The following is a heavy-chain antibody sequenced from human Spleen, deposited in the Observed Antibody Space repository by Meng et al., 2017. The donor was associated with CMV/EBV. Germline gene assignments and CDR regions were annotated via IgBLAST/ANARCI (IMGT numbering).Heavy chain of an antibody. V-gene: IGHV3-23*01. D-gene: IGHD3-3*01. J-gene: IGHJ4*02. CDR2: ISGSGGST. CDR3: AKGNYDFWSGYPPKY. Sequence: GGSLRLSCAASGFTFSTYALSWVRQAPGKGLEWVSAISGSGGSTYYADSVKGRFTFSRDNSKNTLYLQMNSLRAADTTVYYCAKGNYDFWSGYPPKYWGQGTLVTVSS. CDR1: GFTFSTYA.